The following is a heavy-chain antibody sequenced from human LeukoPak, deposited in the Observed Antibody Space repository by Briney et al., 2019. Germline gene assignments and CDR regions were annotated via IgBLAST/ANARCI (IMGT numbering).Heavy chain of an antibody. CDR1: GFSFSNYN. J-gene: IGHJ4*02. CDR3: AREPTYTSSWYTSCDY. Sequence: GGSLRLSCAASGFSFSNYNMNWVRQAPGKGLEWVSYIRLSSSTIYYADSVKGRFTISRDNAKNSLYLQMNSLRAEDTAVYYCAREPTYTSSWYTSCDYWGQGTLVTVSS. V-gene: IGHV3-48*01. D-gene: IGHD6-13*01. CDR2: IRLSSSTI.